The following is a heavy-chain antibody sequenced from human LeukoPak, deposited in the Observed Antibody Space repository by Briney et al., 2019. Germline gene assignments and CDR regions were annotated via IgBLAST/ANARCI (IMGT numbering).Heavy chain of an antibody. CDR3: ARDFRATVTTPEDY. CDR2: ISSSSSYI. J-gene: IGHJ4*02. CDR1: GFTFSSYS. D-gene: IGHD4-17*01. Sequence: GGSLRLSCAASGFTFSSYSMNWVRQAPGKGLEWVSSISSSSSYIYYADSVKGRFTISRDNAKNSLHLQMNSLRAEDTAVYYCARDFRATVTTPEDYWGQGTLVTVSS. V-gene: IGHV3-21*01.